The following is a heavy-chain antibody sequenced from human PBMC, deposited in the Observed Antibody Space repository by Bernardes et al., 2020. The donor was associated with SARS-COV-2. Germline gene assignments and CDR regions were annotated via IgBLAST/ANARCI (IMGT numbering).Heavy chain of an antibody. Sequence: SETLSLTCAVYGGSFSDSYWSWIRQTPGKGLEWIGEINYRGNANCNPSLKSRVSLSEDTSKNQISLQLRSVTATDTAVYYCARPQDEYAFDIWGQGTMVVVSS. CDR1: GGSFSDSY. CDR2: INYRGNA. CDR3: ARPQDEYAFDI. J-gene: IGHJ3*02. V-gene: IGHV4-34*01.